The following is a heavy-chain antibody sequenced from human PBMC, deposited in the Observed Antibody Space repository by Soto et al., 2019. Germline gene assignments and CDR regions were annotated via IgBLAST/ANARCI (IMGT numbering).Heavy chain of an antibody. D-gene: IGHD6-19*01. Sequence: PSETLSLTCAVYGGSFSGYDWSWIRQPPGKGLEWIGEINHSGSTNYNPSLKSRVTISVDTSKNQFSLKLSSVTAADTAVYYCASDYRDQYSSAPGGYFDYWGQGTLVTVSS. J-gene: IGHJ4*02. CDR1: GGSFSGYD. CDR3: ASDYRDQYSSAPGGYFDY. CDR2: INHSGST. V-gene: IGHV4-34*01.